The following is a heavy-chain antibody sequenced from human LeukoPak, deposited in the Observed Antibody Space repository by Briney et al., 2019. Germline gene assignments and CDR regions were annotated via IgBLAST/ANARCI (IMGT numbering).Heavy chain of an antibody. J-gene: IGHJ4*02. V-gene: IGHV5-51*01. Sequence: GESLKISCKGSGYSFTNSWIGWVRQMSGKGLEWMGIIYPGDSDTRYSPSFQGQVIISADKSISTAYLQWTSLKASDTAMYYCARARYDSSGVFDYWGQGTLVTVSS. CDR1: GYSFTNSW. CDR2: IYPGDSDT. D-gene: IGHD3-22*01. CDR3: ARARYDSSGVFDY.